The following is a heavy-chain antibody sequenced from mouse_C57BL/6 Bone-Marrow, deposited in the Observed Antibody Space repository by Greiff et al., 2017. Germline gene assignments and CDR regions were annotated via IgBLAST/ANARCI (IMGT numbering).Heavy chain of an antibody. CDR1: GFSLTSYG. V-gene: IGHV2-2*01. CDR2: IWSGGST. D-gene: IGHD1-1*01. J-gene: IGHJ4*01. CDR3: ARRPYPSSYEAMDY. Sequence: VKLVESGPGLVQPSQSLSITCTVSGFSLTSYGVHWVRQSPGKGLEWLGVIWSGGSTDYNAAFISRLSISKDNSKSQVFFKMNSLQADDTAIYYCARRPYPSSYEAMDYWGQGTSVTVSS.